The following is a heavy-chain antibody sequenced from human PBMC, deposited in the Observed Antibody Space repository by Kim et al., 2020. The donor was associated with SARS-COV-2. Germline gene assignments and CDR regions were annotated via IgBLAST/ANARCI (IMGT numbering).Heavy chain of an antibody. D-gene: IGHD2-2*01. CDR1: GFTFSDYY. Sequence: GGSLRLSCAASGFTFSDYYMSWIRQAPGKGLEWVSYISSSGSTIYYADSVKGRFTISRDNAKNSLYLQMNSLRAEDTAVYYCARERYCSSTSCHGYFDYWGQGTLVTVSS. J-gene: IGHJ4*02. CDR2: ISSSGSTI. V-gene: IGHV3-11*01. CDR3: ARERYCSSTSCHGYFDY.